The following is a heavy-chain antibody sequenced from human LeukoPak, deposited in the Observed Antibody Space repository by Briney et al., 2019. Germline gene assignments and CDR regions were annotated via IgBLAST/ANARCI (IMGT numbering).Heavy chain of an antibody. D-gene: IGHD6-19*01. J-gene: IGHJ4*02. V-gene: IGHV3-15*01. CDR2: IKSKTDGGTT. Sequence: PGGSLRLSCAASGFTFSNAWMSWVRQAPGKGLEWVGRIKSKTDGGTTDYAAPVKGRFTISRDDSKNTLYLQMNSLKTEDTAVYYCTTQDIIAVAGLFDYWGQGTLVTVSS. CDR1: GFTFSNAW. CDR3: TTQDIIAVAGLFDY.